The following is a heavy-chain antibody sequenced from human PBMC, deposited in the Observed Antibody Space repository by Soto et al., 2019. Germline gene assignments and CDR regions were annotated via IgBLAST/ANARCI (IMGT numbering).Heavy chain of an antibody. CDR3: ARDSSSWYNSPHWFDP. V-gene: IGHV6-1*01. D-gene: IGHD6-13*01. J-gene: IGHJ5*02. CDR1: GDSVSSNSAA. CDR2: TYYRSKWYN. Sequence: SQTLSLPCAISGDSVSSNSAACNCIRQSPSRGLEWLGRTYYRSKWYNDYAVSVKSRITINPDTSKNQFSLQLNSVTPEDTAVYYCARDSSSWYNSPHWFDPWGQGTLVTVSS.